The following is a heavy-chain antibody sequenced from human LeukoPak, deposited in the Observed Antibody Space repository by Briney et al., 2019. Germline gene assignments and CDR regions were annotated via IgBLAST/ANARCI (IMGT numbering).Heavy chain of an antibody. J-gene: IGHJ4*02. CDR2: ISAYNGNT. Sequence: EASVKVSCKASGYTFTSYGISWVRQAPGQGLEWMGWISAYNGNTNYAQKLQGRVTMTTDTSTSTAYMELRSLRSDDTAVYYCARDHYYDSSGGFDYWGQGTLVTVSS. CDR1: GYTFTSYG. V-gene: IGHV1-18*01. CDR3: ARDHYYDSSGGFDY. D-gene: IGHD3-22*01.